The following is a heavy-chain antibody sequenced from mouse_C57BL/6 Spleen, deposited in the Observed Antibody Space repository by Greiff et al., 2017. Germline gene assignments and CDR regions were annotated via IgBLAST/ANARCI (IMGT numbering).Heavy chain of an antibody. Sequence: VQLQQSGAELVRPGASVKLSCKASGYTFTDYYINWVKQRPGQGLEWIARIYPGSGNTYYNEKFKGKATLTAEKSSSTAYMQLSSLTSEDSAVYFCARGITTPHYYAMDYWGQGTSVTVSS. D-gene: IGHD2-4*01. V-gene: IGHV1-76*01. CDR2: IYPGSGNT. CDR3: ARGITTPHYYAMDY. CDR1: GYTFTDYY. J-gene: IGHJ4*01.